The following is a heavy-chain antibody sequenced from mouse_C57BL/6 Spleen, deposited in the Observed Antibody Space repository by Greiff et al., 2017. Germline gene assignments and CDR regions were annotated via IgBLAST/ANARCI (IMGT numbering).Heavy chain of an antibody. CDR2: IRNKANGYTT. J-gene: IGHJ2*01. CDR1: GFTFTDYY. D-gene: IGHD4-1*01. Sequence: EVKVVESGGGLVQPGGSLSLSCAASGFTFTDYYMSWVRQPPGKALEWLGFIRNKANGYTTEYSASVKGRFTISRDNSQSILYLQMNALRAEDSATYYCARSLTGTDFDYWGQGTTLTVSS. V-gene: IGHV7-3*01. CDR3: ARSLTGTDFDY.